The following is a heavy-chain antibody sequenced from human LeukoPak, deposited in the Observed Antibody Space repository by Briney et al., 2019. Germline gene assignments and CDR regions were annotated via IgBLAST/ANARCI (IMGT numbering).Heavy chain of an antibody. D-gene: IGHD2-15*01. CDR1: GYSISSGYY. V-gene: IGHV4-38-2*02. Sequence: PSETLSLTCTVSGYSISSGYYWGWIRQPPGKGLERIGSIYHSGSTYYNPSLKSRVTISVDTSKNQFSLKLSSVTAADTAVYYCASTPRRNGASGGYWGQGTLVTVSS. J-gene: IGHJ4*02. CDR2: IYHSGST. CDR3: ASTPRRNGASGGY.